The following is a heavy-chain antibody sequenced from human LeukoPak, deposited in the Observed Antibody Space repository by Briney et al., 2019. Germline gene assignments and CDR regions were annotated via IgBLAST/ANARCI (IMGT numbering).Heavy chain of an antibody. CDR2: ISNDGSNK. D-gene: IGHD1-26*01. CDR3: ARDFWEPSRNY. V-gene: IGHV3-30-3*01. J-gene: IGHJ4*02. Sequence: GGSLRLSCAASGFTFSSYAVHWVRQAPGKGLEWVAVISNDGSNKYYADSVRGRFTISRDNSKNTLFLQMNSLRVEDTAVYFCARDFWEPSRNYWGQGTLVTVSS. CDR1: GFTFSSYA.